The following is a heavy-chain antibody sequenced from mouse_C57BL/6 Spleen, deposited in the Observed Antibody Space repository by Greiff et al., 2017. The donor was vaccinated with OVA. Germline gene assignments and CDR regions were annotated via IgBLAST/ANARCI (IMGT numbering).Heavy chain of an antibody. J-gene: IGHJ1*03. CDR2: ISSGSSTH. CDR3: ASQGSDDYDHWYFDV. D-gene: IGHD2-4*01. CDR1: GFTFSDYG. Sequence: EVKVVESGGGLVKPGGSLKLSCAASGFTFSDYGMHWVRPAPATGLEWVAYISSGSSTHYYADPVKGRFTISSDNAKNTLFLQMTSLRSEDTAMYYCASQGSDDYDHWYFDVWGTGTTVTVSS. V-gene: IGHV5-17*01.